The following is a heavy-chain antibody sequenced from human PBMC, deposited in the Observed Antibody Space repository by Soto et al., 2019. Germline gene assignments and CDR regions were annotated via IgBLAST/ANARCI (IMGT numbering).Heavy chain of an antibody. D-gene: IGHD3-22*01. J-gene: IGHJ4*02. CDR1: GFTFSSYA. CDR2: ISGSGGST. Sequence: PGGSLRLSCAASGFTFSSYAMSWVRQAPGKGLEWVSAISGSGGSTYYADSVKGRFTISRDNTKNTLYLQMNSLRAEDTAVYYCAKENLFYDSSGYYPDWGQGTLVTVSS. CDR3: AKENLFYDSSGYYPD. V-gene: IGHV3-23*01.